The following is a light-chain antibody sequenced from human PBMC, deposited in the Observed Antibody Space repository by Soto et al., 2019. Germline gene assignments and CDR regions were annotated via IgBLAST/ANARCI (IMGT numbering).Light chain of an antibody. CDR1: QRISSW. CDR2: DAS. J-gene: IGKJ3*01. Sequence: DIQMTQSPSTLSASVGDRVTITCRASQRISSWLAWYQQKPGKAPKLLIYDASSEESGVPSRVSGSGSGTEFTLALSSLQADDFATCYCQQDKSYRFFGPGTKVDIK. CDR3: QQDKSYRF. V-gene: IGKV1-5*01.